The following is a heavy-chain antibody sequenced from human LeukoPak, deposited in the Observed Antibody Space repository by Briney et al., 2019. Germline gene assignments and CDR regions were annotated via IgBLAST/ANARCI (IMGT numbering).Heavy chain of an antibody. D-gene: IGHD2-2*01. J-gene: IGHJ4*02. Sequence: GGSLRLSCAASGLTFISYEMNWVRQAPGKGLEWLSYISSSGKTAYYADSVKGRFTISRDNAKNSLYLEMNSLRAEDTAFYYCARDRCSSISCYFDYWGQGTLVTVSS. V-gene: IGHV3-48*03. CDR2: ISSSGKTA. CDR3: ARDRCSSISCYFDY. CDR1: GLTFISYE.